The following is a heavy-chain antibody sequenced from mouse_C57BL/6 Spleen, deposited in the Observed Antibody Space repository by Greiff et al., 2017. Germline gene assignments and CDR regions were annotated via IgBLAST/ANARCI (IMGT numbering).Heavy chain of an antibody. CDR2: IRNKANNPAS. D-gene: IGHD3-2*02. CDR3: TRTAQATWFAY. CDR1: GFTFSDAW. V-gene: IGHV6-6*01. Sequence: EVQVEESGAGLVQPGGSMKLSCAASGFTFSDAWMDWVRQSPEKGLEWVAEIRNKANNPASYHAESVKGTFTISRDDCKRGVYLQKSILGAEDTGIYYCTRTAQATWFAYWGQGTLVNVSA. J-gene: IGHJ3*01.